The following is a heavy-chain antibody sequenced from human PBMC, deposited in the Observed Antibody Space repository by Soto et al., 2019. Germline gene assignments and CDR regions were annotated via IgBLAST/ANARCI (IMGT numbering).Heavy chain of an antibody. CDR1: GGSLSSSSYY. V-gene: IGHV4-39*01. CDR2: IYYSGST. Sequence: QLQLQESGPGLVKPSETLSLTCTVSGGSLSSSSYYWGWIRQPPGKGLEWIGSIYYSGSTYYTPSLKSRVTNTLDTSKNQLSLKPSSVTAADTAEYYCARPKMDYDSTGYYFDYWGQGTLVTVSS. D-gene: IGHD3-22*01. CDR3: ARPKMDYDSTGYYFDY. J-gene: IGHJ4*02.